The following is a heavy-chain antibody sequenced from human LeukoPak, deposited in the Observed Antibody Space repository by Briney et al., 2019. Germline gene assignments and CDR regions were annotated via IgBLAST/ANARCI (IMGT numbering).Heavy chain of an antibody. CDR2: ISSSSSYI. V-gene: IGHV3-21*01. CDR3: ARERYYYDSSGYYTLAFDY. Sequence: GGSLRLSCAATGFTFSSYAMHWVRQAPGKGLEWVSSISSSSSYIYYADSVKGRFTISRDNAKNSLYLQMNSLRAEDTAVYYCARERYYYDSSGYYTLAFDYWGQGTLVTVSS. CDR1: GFTFSSYA. D-gene: IGHD3-22*01. J-gene: IGHJ4*02.